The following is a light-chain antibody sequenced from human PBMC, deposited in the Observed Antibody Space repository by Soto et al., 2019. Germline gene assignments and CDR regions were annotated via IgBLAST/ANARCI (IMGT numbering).Light chain of an antibody. J-gene: IGKJ3*01. CDR1: QSVSSSY. V-gene: IGKV3-20*01. Sequence: EIVLTQSPGTLSLSPGERATLSCRASQSVSSSYLAWYQQKPGLAPRLLIYGASSRATGIPDRFSGSGSGTDFTLTISRLEPEDFAVYYCQQYGSSPRFTFGPGTKVDIK. CDR2: GAS. CDR3: QQYGSSPRFT.